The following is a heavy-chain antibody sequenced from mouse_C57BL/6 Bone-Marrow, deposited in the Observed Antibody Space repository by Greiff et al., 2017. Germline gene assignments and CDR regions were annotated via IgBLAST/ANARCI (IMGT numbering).Heavy chain of an antibody. CDR2: IYPGDGDP. CDR1: GYAFSSSW. CDR3: ASYYNYISYAMDY. J-gene: IGHJ4*01. V-gene: IGHV1-82*01. Sequence: QVQLQQSGPELVKPGASVKISCKASGYAFSSSWMNWVKQRHGKGLEWIGRIYPGDGDPNYNGQFKGKATLTADKSSSTAYLQLSSLTSEYSAVYFCASYYNYISYAMDYWGQGTSVTVSS. D-gene: IGHD1-1*01.